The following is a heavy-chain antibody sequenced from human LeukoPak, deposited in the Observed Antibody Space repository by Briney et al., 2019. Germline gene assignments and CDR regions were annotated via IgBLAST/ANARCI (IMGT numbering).Heavy chain of an antibody. CDR3: ARLGSSGWPDY. D-gene: IGHD6-19*01. V-gene: IGHV4-34*01. J-gene: IGHJ4*02. CDR1: GGSFSGYY. Sequence: SETLSLTCAVYGGSFSGYYWSWIRQPPGKGLEWIGEINHSGSTNYNPSLKSRVTISVDTSKNQFSLKLSSVTAADTAVYYCARLGSSGWPDYWGQGTLVTVSS. CDR2: INHSGST.